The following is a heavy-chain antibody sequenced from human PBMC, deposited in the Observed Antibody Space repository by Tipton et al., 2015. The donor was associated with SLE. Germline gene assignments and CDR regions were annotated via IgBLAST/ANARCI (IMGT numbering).Heavy chain of an antibody. D-gene: IGHD3-3*01. CDR2: INHSGST. V-gene: IGHV4-34*01. CDR3: AREYYDFWSGYYGGNYYYMDV. J-gene: IGHJ6*03. CDR1: GGSFSGYY. Sequence: TLSLTCAVYGGSFSGYYWSWIRQPPGKGLEWIGEINHSGSTNYNPSLKSRVTISVDTSKNQFSLKLSSVTAADTAVYYCAREYYDFWSGYYGGNYYYMDVWAKGQWSPSL.